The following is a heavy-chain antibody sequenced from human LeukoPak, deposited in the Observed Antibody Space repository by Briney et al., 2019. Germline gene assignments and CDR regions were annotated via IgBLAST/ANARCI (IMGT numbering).Heavy chain of an antibody. CDR2: IYTSGST. CDR3: AREHPLGDYSNYPFDY. CDR1: GGSISSGSYY. J-gene: IGHJ4*02. Sequence: SETLSLTCTVSGGSISSGSYYWSCIRQPAGKGLEWIGRIYTSGSTNYNPSLESRVTISVDTSKNQFSLKLSSVTAADTAVYYCAREHPLGDYSNYPFDYWGQGTLVTVSS. D-gene: IGHD4-11*01. V-gene: IGHV4-61*02.